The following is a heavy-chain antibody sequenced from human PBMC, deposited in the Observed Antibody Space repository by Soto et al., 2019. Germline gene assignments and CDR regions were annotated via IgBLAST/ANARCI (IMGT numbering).Heavy chain of an antibody. V-gene: IGHV3-23*01. J-gene: IGHJ6*02. CDR1: GFTFSSYA. D-gene: IGHD4-17*01. CDR3: AKFYYGDYSYYYYGMDV. Sequence: EVRVLESGGGLVQPGGSLRLSCAASGFTFSSYAMSWVRQAAGKGLEWVSAISGSGDSTRYADSVQGRFTISRDTSKHTLYLQMNSLRAEDTAVYYCAKFYYGDYSYYYYGMDVWGQGTTVTVSS. CDR2: ISGSGDST.